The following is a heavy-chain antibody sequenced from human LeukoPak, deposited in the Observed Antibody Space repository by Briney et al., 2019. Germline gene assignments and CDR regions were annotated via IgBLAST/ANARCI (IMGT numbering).Heavy chain of an antibody. Sequence: GGSLRLSCAASGFTFSSYAMSWVRQAPGKGLEWVSAISGSGGSTYYADSVKGRFTISRDNSKNTLYLQMNSLRAEDTAVYYCAKDPCGGDCYSDNWFDPWGQGTLVTVSS. D-gene: IGHD2-21*01. J-gene: IGHJ5*02. CDR2: ISGSGGST. CDR3: AKDPCGGDCYSDNWFDP. CDR1: GFTFSSYA. V-gene: IGHV3-23*01.